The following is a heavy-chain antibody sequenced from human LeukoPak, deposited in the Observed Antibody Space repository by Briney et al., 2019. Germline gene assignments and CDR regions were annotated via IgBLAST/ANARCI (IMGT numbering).Heavy chain of an antibody. J-gene: IGHJ5*02. Sequence: SETLSLTCTVSGGSISSGGYYWSWIRQHPGKGLEWIGYIYYSGSTYYNPSLKSRVTISVDTSKNQLSLKLSSVTAADTAVYYCARPGVGATRWFDPWGQGTLVIVSS. CDR3: ARPGVGATRWFDP. D-gene: IGHD1-26*01. CDR2: IYYSGST. V-gene: IGHV4-31*03. CDR1: GGSISSGGYY.